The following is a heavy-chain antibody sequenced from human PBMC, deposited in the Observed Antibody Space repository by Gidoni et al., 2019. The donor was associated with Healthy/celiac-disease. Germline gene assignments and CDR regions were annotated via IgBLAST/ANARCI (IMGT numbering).Heavy chain of an antibody. CDR3: ARRTYYYDSSPPGMGV. Sequence: DGLEWIGSIYYSGSTYYNPSLKSRVTISVDTSKNQFPLKLSSVTAADTAVYYCARRTYYYDSSPPGMGVWGKGTTVTVSS. J-gene: IGHJ6*04. V-gene: IGHV4-39*01. D-gene: IGHD3-22*01. CDR2: IYYSGST.